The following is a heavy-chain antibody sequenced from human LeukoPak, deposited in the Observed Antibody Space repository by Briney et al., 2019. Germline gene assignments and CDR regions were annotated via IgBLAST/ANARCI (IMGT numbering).Heavy chain of an antibody. CDR2: IKVDGSEK. D-gene: IGHD3/OR15-3a*01. V-gene: IGHV3-7*01. CDR3: ARAQWTAFDYYYYMDV. Sequence: PGGSLRLSCAVSGFTFSRYWMTWVRQAPGKGLEWVANIKVDGSEKYYVDAVEGRFTISRDNAKDSLYLQMNGLRAEDTAIYYCARAQWTAFDYYYYMDVWGKGTTVTVSS. CDR1: GFTFSRYW. J-gene: IGHJ6*03.